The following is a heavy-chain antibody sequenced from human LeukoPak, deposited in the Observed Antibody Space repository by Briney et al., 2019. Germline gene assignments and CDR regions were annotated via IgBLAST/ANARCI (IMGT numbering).Heavy chain of an antibody. CDR2: IYYRGST. CDR1: GDSMSRGGFS. V-gene: IGHV4-30-4*07. Sequence: SETLSLTCAVSGDSMSRGGFSWSWIRQPPGKGLEWIAYIYYRGSTNYNPSLKSRVNISVDTSKNQFSLKLNSVTAADTAVYYCARTYRRGGNWFDPWGQGTLVTVSS. J-gene: IGHJ5*02. D-gene: IGHD2-15*01. CDR3: ARTYRRGGNWFDP.